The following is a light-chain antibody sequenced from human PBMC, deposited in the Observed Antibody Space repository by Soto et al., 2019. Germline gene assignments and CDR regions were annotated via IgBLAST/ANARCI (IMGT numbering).Light chain of an antibody. CDR3: VSSRDTDILV. Sequence: QSVLTQPASVSGSRGQSITISCVGRNTDVGQDKSVSWYQQGPGKAPKLLIFEVTNRPSGVSSRFSGSRSGSTASLTISGLQPDAEGDYFCVSSRDTDILVFGTGTKVTVL. CDR2: EVT. V-gene: IGLV2-14*01. CDR1: NTDVGQDKS. J-gene: IGLJ1*01.